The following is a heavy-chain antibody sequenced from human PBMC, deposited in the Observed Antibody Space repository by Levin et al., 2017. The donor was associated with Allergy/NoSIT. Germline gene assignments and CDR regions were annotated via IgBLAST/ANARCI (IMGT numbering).Heavy chain of an antibody. V-gene: IGHV1-24*01. CDR1: GYTLTELS. Sequence: ASVKVSCKVSGYTLTELSMHWVRQAPGKGLEWMGGFDPEDGETIYAQKFQGRVTMTEDTSTDTAYMELSSLRSEDTAVYYCATGLVGATWDPYYYGMDVWGQGTTVTVSS. D-gene: IGHD1-26*01. CDR3: ATGLVGATWDPYYYGMDV. J-gene: IGHJ6*02. CDR2: FDPEDGET.